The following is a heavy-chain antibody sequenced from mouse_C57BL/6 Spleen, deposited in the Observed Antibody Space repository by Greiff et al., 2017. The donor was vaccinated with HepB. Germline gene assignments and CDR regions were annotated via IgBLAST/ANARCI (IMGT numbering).Heavy chain of an antibody. CDR2: IYPGSGNT. V-gene: IGHV1-76*01. CDR3: AREVYGPHGFAY. D-gene: IGHD1-1*02. J-gene: IGHJ3*01. CDR1: GYTFTDYY. Sequence: QVQLQQSGAELVRPGASVKLSCKASGYTFTDYYINWVKQRPGQGLEWIARIYPGSGNTYYNEKFKGKATLTAEKSSSTAYMQLSSLTSEDSAVYFCAREVYGPHGFAYWGQGTLVTVSA.